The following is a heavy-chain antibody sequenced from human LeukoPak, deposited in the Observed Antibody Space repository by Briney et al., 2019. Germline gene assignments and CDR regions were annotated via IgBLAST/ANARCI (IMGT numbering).Heavy chain of an antibody. CDR1: GYTFTGYY. CDR3: ARRGYSTPGYYYYMDA. V-gene: IGHV1-2*02. CDR2: INPNSGGT. J-gene: IGHJ6*03. Sequence: ASVKVSCKASGYTFTGYYMHWVRQAPGQGLEWMGWINPNSGGTNYAQKFQGRVTMTRDTSISTAYMELSRLRSDDTAVYYCARRGYSTPGYYYYMDAWGKGTTVTVSS. D-gene: IGHD6-13*01.